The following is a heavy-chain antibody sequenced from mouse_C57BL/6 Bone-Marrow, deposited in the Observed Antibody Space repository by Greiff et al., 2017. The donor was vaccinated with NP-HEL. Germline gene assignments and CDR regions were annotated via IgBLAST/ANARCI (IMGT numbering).Heavy chain of an antibody. Sequence: EVMLVESGGGLVKPGGSLKLSCAASGFTFSDYGMHWVRQAPEKGLEWVAYISSGGSTIYYVDTVKGRFTISRDNAKNTLFLQMTSLRSEDTAMYYCARRHYYGSSYDAMDYWGQGTSVTVSS. D-gene: IGHD1-1*01. CDR2: ISSGGSTI. V-gene: IGHV5-17*01. CDR3: ARRHYYGSSYDAMDY. J-gene: IGHJ4*01. CDR1: GFTFSDYG.